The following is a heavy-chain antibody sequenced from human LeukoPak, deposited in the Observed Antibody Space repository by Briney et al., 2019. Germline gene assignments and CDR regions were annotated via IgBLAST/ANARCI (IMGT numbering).Heavy chain of an antibody. CDR3: AREGRLKYYYDSSGHSNWFDP. Sequence: ASVKVSCKASGYTFTSYAMNWVRQAPGQGLEWMGWTNTNTGNPTYAQGFTGRFVFSLDTSVSTAYLQISSLKAEDTAVYYCAREGRLKYYYDSSGHSNWFDPWGQGTLVTVSS. CDR1: GYTFTSYA. D-gene: IGHD3-22*01. CDR2: TNTNTGNP. J-gene: IGHJ5*02. V-gene: IGHV7-4-1*02.